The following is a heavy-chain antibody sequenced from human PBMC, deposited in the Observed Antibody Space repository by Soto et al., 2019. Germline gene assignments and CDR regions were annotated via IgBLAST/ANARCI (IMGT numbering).Heavy chain of an antibody. CDR1: GGTFSSYA. D-gene: IGHD1-26*01. V-gene: IGHV1-69*12. Sequence: QVQLVQSGAEVKKPGSSVKVSCKASGGTFSSYAISWVRQAPGQGLEWMGWLIPIFGTANYAQKFQGRVTITADESTITAYMELSSLRSEDTAVYYCARVIVGATADAAFDIWGQGTMVTVSS. J-gene: IGHJ3*02. CDR2: LIPIFGTA. CDR3: ARVIVGATADAAFDI.